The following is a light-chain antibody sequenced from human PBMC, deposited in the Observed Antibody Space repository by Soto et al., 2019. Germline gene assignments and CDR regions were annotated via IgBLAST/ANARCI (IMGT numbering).Light chain of an antibody. CDR1: SSNIGAGYD. J-gene: IGLJ2*01. CDR2: GNS. Sequence: QAVVTQPPSVSGAPGQRVTISCTGSSSNIGAGYDVHWYQQLPGTAPKLLIYGNSNRPSWVPDRFSGSKSGTSASLAITGLQAEDEADYYCQSYDSSLSAHVVFGGGTKLTVL. V-gene: IGLV1-40*01. CDR3: QSYDSSLSAHVV.